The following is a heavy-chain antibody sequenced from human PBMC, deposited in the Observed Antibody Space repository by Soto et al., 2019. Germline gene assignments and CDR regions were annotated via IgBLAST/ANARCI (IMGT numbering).Heavy chain of an antibody. D-gene: IGHD4-17*01. Sequence: PGGSLRLSCAASGFTFSSYAMSWVRQAPGKGLEWVSAISGSGGSTYYADSVKGRFTISRDNSKNTLYLQMNSLRAEDTAVYYCAIWSGYGDYVPFFDYWGQGTLVTVSS. CDR3: AIWSGYGDYVPFFDY. CDR2: ISGSGGST. J-gene: IGHJ4*02. CDR1: GFTFSSYA. V-gene: IGHV3-23*01.